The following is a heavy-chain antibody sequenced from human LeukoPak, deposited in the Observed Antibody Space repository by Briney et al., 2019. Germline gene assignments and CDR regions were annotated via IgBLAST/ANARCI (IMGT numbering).Heavy chain of an antibody. V-gene: IGHV1-18*04. J-gene: IGHJ4*02. Sequence: ASVKVSCKTSGYTFTTYGIDWVRQAPGQRLEWMGWINTYNGHTEYAQKVWHRVTMTTDTSTSTAYMELTSLRSDDTAVYYCVRMRICRDYVDFDSSGQGTLVTVSS. D-gene: IGHD4-17*01. CDR1: GYTFTTYG. CDR2: INTYNGHT. CDR3: VRMRICRDYVDFDS.